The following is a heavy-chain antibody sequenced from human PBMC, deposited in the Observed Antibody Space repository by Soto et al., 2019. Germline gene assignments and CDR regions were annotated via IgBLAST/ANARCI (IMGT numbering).Heavy chain of an antibody. CDR3: ARDHLILPAHDFFYGSDV. V-gene: IGHV3-7*03. D-gene: IGHD2-21*02. J-gene: IGHJ6*02. Sequence: GGSLRLSCEVSGFTFSMYSMSWVRQSPGKGLEWVAKIPQDGVDGHYADSVRGRFTISRDNGKNSLYLQLNNLRAEDTAVYYCARDHLILPAHDFFYGSDVWGRGATVTVSS. CDR1: GFTFSMYS. CDR2: IPQDGVDG.